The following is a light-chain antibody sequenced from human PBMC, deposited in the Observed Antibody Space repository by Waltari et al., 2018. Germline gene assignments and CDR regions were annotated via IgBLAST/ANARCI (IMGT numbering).Light chain of an antibody. CDR1: RPHPGAGHD. CDR2: NNI. CDR3: QSYDDSLSGYV. V-gene: IGLV1-40*01. Sequence: QSVLTQPPSVSGAPGQRVTISCPGSRPHPGAGHDVRGHQQPPRRAPRLLLSNNINRPSGVPDRISGSNSGTSASLVITGLQAEDEAEFYCQSYDDSLSGYVFGGGTKLTVL. J-gene: IGLJ3*02.